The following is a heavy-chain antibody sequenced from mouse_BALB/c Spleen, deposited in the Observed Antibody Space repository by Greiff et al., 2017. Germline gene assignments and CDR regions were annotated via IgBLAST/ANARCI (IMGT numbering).Heavy chain of an antibody. CDR3: ARVGTRYFDV. CDR1: GYTFTDYV. CDR2: IYPGSGST. V-gene: IGHV1-77*01. J-gene: IGHJ1*01. Sequence: QVHVKQSGPELVKPGASVKMSCKASGYTFTDYVISWVKQRTGQGLEWIGEIYPGSGSTYYNEKFKGKATLTADKSSNTAYMQLSSLTSEDSAVYFCARVGTRYFDVWGAGTTVTVSS. D-gene: IGHD4-1*01.